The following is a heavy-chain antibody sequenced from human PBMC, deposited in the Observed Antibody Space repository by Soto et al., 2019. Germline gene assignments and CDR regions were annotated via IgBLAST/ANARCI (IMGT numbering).Heavy chain of an antibody. CDR1: GFTFSSYG. CDR3: ASGGLTDYFDY. CDR2: IWYDGSNK. J-gene: IGHJ4*02. D-gene: IGHD3-16*01. V-gene: IGHV3-33*01. Sequence: QVQLVESGGGVVQPGRSLRLSCAASGFTFSSYGMHWVRQAPGKGLEWVAVIWYDGSNKYYADSVKGRFTISRDNSKNTLYLQMNSLRAEDTAVYYCASGGLTDYFDYWGQGTLFTVSS.